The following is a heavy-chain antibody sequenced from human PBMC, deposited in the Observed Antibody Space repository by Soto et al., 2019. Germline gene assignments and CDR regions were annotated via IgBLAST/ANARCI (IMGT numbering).Heavy chain of an antibody. CDR3: VREEKWVDTAMVGYYGMDV. CDR1: GYTFTSHY. CDR2: INPSGGST. D-gene: IGHD5-18*01. Sequence: ASVKVSCKASGYTFTSHYMHWVRQAPGQGLEWMGIINPSGGSTSYAQKFQGRVTMTRDTSTSTVYMELSSLRSEDTAVYYCVREEKWVDTAMVGYYGMDVGGQGTTVTVSS. J-gene: IGHJ6*02. V-gene: IGHV1-46*01.